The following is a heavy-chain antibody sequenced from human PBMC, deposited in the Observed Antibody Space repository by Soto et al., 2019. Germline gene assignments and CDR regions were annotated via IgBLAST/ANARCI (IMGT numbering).Heavy chain of an antibody. CDR2: IHYSGTT. Sequence: QVQLQESGPGLVKPSQTLSLTCTVSGGTIRSGGHYWSWIRQVPGKGLQWMGYIHYSGTTYSNPSLKSRLSISVDKAKNQCSLRLSSVTAADTAVYYCARMPYYDFLTGNIGDDDYGVDVWGQGTTVTVSS. J-gene: IGHJ6*02. V-gene: IGHV4-31*03. CDR3: ARMPYYDFLTGNIGDDDYGVDV. D-gene: IGHD3-9*01. CDR1: GGTIRSGGHY.